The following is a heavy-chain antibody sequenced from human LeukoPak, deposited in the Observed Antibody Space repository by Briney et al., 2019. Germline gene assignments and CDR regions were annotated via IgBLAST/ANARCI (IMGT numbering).Heavy chain of an antibody. V-gene: IGHV3-48*03. J-gene: IGHJ3*01. CDR1: GFTFNSYE. CDR3: ARDGYSSSWYQLNAFDV. Sequence: GGSLRLSCAASGFTFNSYEMNWVRQAPGKGLEWVSYISTSGTTIYYADSVKGRFTISRDNAKNSLYLQMNSLRAEDTAVYYCARDGYSSSWYQLNAFDVWGQGTLVTVSS. D-gene: IGHD6-13*01. CDR2: ISTSGTTI.